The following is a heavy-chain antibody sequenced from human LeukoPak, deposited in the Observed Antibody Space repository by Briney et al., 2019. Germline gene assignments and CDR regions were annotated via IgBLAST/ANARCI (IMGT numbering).Heavy chain of an antibody. V-gene: IGHV4-30-4*01. D-gene: IGHD3-10*01. CDR3: ARGGSGSYYLPTTYYFDY. Sequence: SETLSLTCTVPGGSISYGVYYRSWIRQPPGKGLEWIGHIYYSGSTYYTPPLKSRVTISVDTSKNQFSLKLSSVTAADTAVYYCARGGSGSYYLPTTYYFDYWGQGTLVTVSS. CDR2: IYYSGST. J-gene: IGHJ4*02. CDR1: GGSISYGVYY.